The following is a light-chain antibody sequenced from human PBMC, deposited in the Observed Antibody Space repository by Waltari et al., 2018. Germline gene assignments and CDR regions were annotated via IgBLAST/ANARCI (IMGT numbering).Light chain of an antibody. CDR1: SSDVGSYNL. CDR2: EVI. J-gene: IGLJ2*01. CDR3: CSYAGSSTFV. V-gene: IGLV2-23*02. Sequence: QSALTQPASVSGSPGPSITIPCTGTSSDVGSYNLLSWYQQHPGKAPKLMIYEVIKRPSGVSNRFSGSNSGNTASLTISGLQAEDEADYYCCSYAGSSTFVFGGGTKLTVL.